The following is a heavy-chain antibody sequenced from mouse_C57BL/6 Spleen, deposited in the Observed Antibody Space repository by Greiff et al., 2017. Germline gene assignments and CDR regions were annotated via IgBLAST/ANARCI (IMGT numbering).Heavy chain of an antibody. J-gene: IGHJ1*03. CDR3: TTSGSGRYWYFDV. CDR2: IDPENGDT. D-gene: IGHD1-1*01. CDR1: GFNINDDY. V-gene: IGHV14-4*01. Sequence: VQLQQSGAELVRPGASVKLSCTASGFNINDDYMHWVKQRPEQGLEWIGWIDPENGDTEYASKFQGKATITADTSSNTAYLQLSSLTSEDTAVYYCTTSGSGRYWYFDVWGTGTTVTVSS.